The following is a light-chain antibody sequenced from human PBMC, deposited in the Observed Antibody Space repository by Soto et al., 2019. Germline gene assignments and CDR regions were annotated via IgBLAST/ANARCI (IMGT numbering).Light chain of an antibody. V-gene: IGKV3-20*01. CDR1: QSVSNNY. CDR3: QQYDSYPRT. Sequence: EILFTQSPGTLSLSPGERATLSCRASQSVSNNYLAWYQQKHGQAPRLLIYGASNRDTGIPDRFSGSGSGTDFTLTISRLEPEDFEVYYCQQYDSYPRTFGQGTKVDIK. CDR2: GAS. J-gene: IGKJ1*01.